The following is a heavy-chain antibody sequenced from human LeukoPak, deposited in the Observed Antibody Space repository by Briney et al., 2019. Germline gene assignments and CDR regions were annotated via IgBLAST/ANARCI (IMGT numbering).Heavy chain of an antibody. CDR3: ARGGTSALEWFGP. J-gene: IGHJ5*02. D-gene: IGHD3-3*01. CDR1: GDSISSYY. V-gene: IGHV4-59*01. Sequence: PSETLSLTCTVSGDSISSYYWSWLRQPPGKGLEWIGYIYNSGSTKYNPSLKSRVTVSIDTSKNQFSLKVNSVTAADTAVYYCARGGTSALEWFGPWGQGTLVTVSS. CDR2: IYNSGST.